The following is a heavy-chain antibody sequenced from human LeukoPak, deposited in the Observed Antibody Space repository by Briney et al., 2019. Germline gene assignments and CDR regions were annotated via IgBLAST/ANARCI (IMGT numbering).Heavy chain of an antibody. CDR1: GYTFTGYY. Sequence: ASVKVSCKASGYTFTGYYMHWVRQAPGQGLEGMGWINPNSGGTNYAQKFQGRVTMTRDTSISTAYMELSRLRSDDTAVYYCARGRVLKTYCSSISCYASFDYWGQGTLVTVSS. D-gene: IGHD2-2*01. CDR3: ARGRVLKTYCSSISCYASFDY. V-gene: IGHV1-2*02. CDR2: INPNSGGT. J-gene: IGHJ4*02.